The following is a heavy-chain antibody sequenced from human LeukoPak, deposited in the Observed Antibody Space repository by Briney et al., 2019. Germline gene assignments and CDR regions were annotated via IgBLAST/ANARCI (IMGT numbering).Heavy chain of an antibody. J-gene: IGHJ4*02. D-gene: IGHD6-13*01. CDR3: ARTSSWYYFDY. CDR2: IYYSGST. V-gene: IGHV4-59*01. Sequence: SETLSLTCAVSGGSISSYYWSWIRQPPGKGLEWIGYIYYSGSTNYNPSLKSRVTISEDTSKNQFSLKLSSVTAADTAVCYCARTSSWYYFDYWGQGTLVTVSS. CDR1: GGSISSYY.